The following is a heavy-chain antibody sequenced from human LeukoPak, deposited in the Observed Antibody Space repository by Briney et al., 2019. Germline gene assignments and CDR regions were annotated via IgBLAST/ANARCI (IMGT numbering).Heavy chain of an antibody. Sequence: GGSLRLSCATSGFSFSSYAMHWVRQAPGRGLEWVAVISDDGRYKDCADSVGGRFTISRDNTKNTLYLQMSSLRADDTAIYYCIRDPARRETTGWFYWGQGTLVTVSS. CDR1: GFSFSSYA. CDR2: ISDDGRYK. V-gene: IGHV3-30*04. J-gene: IGHJ4*02. D-gene: IGHD1-1*01. CDR3: IRDPARRETTGWFY.